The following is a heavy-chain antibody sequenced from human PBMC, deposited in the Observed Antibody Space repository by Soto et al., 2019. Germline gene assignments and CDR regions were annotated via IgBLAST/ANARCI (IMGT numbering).Heavy chain of an antibody. Sequence: EVQLVESGGGLVKPGGSLRLSCAASGFPFSTYTMNWVRQAPGKGLEWVSSISGSTSYIYYADSVKGRFTISRDNAQNSLYLQMNSLRAEDTAVYYCARKYQWLVAGGAFDIWGQGTTVTVSS. CDR2: ISGSTSYI. J-gene: IGHJ3*02. V-gene: IGHV3-21*01. CDR3: ARKYQWLVAGGAFDI. CDR1: GFPFSTYT. D-gene: IGHD6-19*01.